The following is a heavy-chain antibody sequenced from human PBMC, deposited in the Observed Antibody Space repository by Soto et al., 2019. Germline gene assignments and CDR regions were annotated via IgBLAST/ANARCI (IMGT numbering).Heavy chain of an antibody. Sequence: LSLTCAVSGGSISSGGYSWSWIRQPPGKGLEWIGYIYHSGSTYYNPSLKSRVTISVDRSKNQFSLKLSSVTAADTAVYYCARGYDYVWGSYRPSRYFDYWGQGTLVTVSS. CDR3: ARGYDYVWGSYRPSRYFDY. CDR2: IYHSGST. J-gene: IGHJ4*02. V-gene: IGHV4-30-2*01. D-gene: IGHD3-16*02. CDR1: GGSISSGGYS.